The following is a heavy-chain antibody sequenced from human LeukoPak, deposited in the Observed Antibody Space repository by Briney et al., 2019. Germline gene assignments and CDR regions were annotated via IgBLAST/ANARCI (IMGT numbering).Heavy chain of an antibody. J-gene: IGHJ4*02. CDR3: ARYRAAGRSFDY. V-gene: IGHV3-30*04. D-gene: IGHD6-13*01. CDR1: GFTFSSYA. Sequence: GGSLRLSCAASGFTFSSYAMHWVRQAPGKGLEWVAVISYDVSNIYYADSVKGRFTISRDSSKNTLYLQMNSLRAEGTAVYYCARYRAAGRSFDYWGQGTLVTVSS. CDR2: ISYDVSNI.